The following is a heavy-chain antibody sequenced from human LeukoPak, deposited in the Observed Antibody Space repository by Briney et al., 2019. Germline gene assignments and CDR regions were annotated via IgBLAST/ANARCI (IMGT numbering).Heavy chain of an antibody. J-gene: IGHJ4*02. V-gene: IGHV3-23*01. CDR3: AKAKTQAMVLPGNY. CDR2: TSGSGHTT. Sequence: PGGSLRLSCAASGFTFSNYAMSWVRQAPGKGLEWVSTTSGSGHTTYYADSVKGRFTISRDNSKNTLYLQMNSLRADDTAVYYCAKAKTQAMVLPGNYWGQGTLVTVSS. D-gene: IGHD5-18*01. CDR1: GFTFSNYA.